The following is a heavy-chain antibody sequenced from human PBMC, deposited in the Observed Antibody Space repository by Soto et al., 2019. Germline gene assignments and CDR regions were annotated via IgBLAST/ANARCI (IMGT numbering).Heavy chain of an antibody. D-gene: IGHD2-15*01. J-gene: IGHJ4*02. V-gene: IGHV4-30-2*01. CDR2: IYQSGHT. CDR1: GDSISSGGYS. CDR3: ARGGLGAAYCDY. Sequence: TLSLTCAVSGDSISSGGYSWSWIRQPPGKGLEWIGYIYQSGHTYYNPSLKSRVTISVDRSKNQFSLKLSSVTAADTAVYYCARGGLGAAYCDYWGQGTLVTVSS.